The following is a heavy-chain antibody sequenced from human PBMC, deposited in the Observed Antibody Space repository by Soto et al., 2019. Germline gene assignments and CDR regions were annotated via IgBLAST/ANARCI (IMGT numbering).Heavy chain of an antibody. CDR3: ARARSSGSYYNVGWFDP. D-gene: IGHD3-10*01. J-gene: IGHJ5*02. Sequence: PSETLSLSFTVSGGSISSGGYYWSCIRQHPWKGLELIGYIYYSGSTYYNPSLKIRVTISVDTSKNQFSLKMSSVTAADTAVYYCARARSSGSYYNVGWFDPWGQGTLVPVYS. V-gene: IGHV4-31*03. CDR2: IYYSGST. CDR1: GGSISSGGYY.